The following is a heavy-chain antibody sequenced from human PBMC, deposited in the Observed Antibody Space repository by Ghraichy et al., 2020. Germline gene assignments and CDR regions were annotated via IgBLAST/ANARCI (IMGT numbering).Heavy chain of an antibody. J-gene: IGHJ6*02. Sequence: ASVKVSCKASGYTFTGYYMHWVRQAPGQGLEWMGWINPNSGGTNYAQKFQGWVTMTRDTSISTAYMELSRLRSDDTAVYYCARDPADCSGGSCYYGGGGMDVWGQGTTVTVSS. V-gene: IGHV1-2*04. CDR3: ARDPADCSGGSCYYGGGGMDV. CDR1: GYTFTGYY. CDR2: INPNSGGT. D-gene: IGHD2-15*01.